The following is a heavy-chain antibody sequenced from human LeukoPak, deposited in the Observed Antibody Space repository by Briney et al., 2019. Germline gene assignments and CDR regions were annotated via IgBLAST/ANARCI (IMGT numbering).Heavy chain of an antibody. D-gene: IGHD4-17*01. Sequence: SETLSLTCTVSGGSISSSSYYWGWIRQPPGKGLEWIGSIYYSGSTYYNPSLKSRVTILVDTSKNQFSLKLSSVTAADTAVYYCARHYGDYEEGAFDIWGQGTMVTVSS. CDR3: ARHYGDYEEGAFDI. CDR2: IYYSGST. CDR1: GGSISSSSYY. V-gene: IGHV4-39*07. J-gene: IGHJ3*02.